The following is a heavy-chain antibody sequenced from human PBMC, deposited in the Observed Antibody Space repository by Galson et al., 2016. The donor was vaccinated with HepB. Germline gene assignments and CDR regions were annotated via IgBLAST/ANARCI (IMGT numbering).Heavy chain of an antibody. CDR3: VLQGDPHLGAFDI. CDR1: GFSLTTSGVG. J-gene: IGHJ3*02. D-gene: IGHD3-16*01. CDR2: IFWDDSK. Sequence: PALVKPTQTLTLTCTFSGFSLTTSGVGVAWIRQSPGKALEWLAVIFWDDSKRYNHSLKSRLTITKDTSKDQVVLTMTNMDPVDTGTYYCVLQGDPHLGAFDIWGQGTMIPVSS. V-gene: IGHV2-5*04.